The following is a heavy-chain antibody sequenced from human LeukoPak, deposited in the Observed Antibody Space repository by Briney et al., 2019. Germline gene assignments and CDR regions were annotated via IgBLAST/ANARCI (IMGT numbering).Heavy chain of an antibody. CDR2: ISSSSSYI. Sequence: GGSLRLSCAASGFTFSSYSMNWVRQAPGKGLEWVSSISSSSSYIYYADSVKGRFTISRDNAKNSLYLQMNSLRAEDMALYYCAKDRGYEYYYYYMDVWGKGTTVTVSS. V-gene: IGHV3-21*04. CDR3: AKDRGYEYYYYYMDV. CDR1: GFTFSSYS. D-gene: IGHD5-12*01. J-gene: IGHJ6*03.